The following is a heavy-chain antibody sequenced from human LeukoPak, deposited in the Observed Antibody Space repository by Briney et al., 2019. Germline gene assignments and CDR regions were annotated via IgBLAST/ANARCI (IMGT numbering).Heavy chain of an antibody. CDR3: ARGTTPLYGMDV. Sequence: SETLSLTCTVSGGSISNYYWGWIRQPPGKGLEWIGYIYYTGSTNYNPSLKSRVTISVDTPKNQFSLKLSSVTAADTAVYYCARGTTPLYGMDVWGQGTTVTVSS. CDR2: IYYTGST. CDR1: GGSISNYY. D-gene: IGHD2-15*01. V-gene: IGHV4-59*01. J-gene: IGHJ6*02.